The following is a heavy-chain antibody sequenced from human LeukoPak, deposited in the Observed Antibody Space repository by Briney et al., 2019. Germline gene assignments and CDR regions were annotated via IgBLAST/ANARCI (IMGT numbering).Heavy chain of an antibody. Sequence: GGSLRLSCAASGFTFSSYWMHWVRQAPGKGLVWVSCINSDGSSTSYADSVKGRFTISRDNAKNTLYLQMNSLRVEDTAVYYCARRYYYDSSGYPDYWGQGTLVTVSS. CDR2: INSDGSST. D-gene: IGHD3-22*01. V-gene: IGHV3-74*01. CDR3: ARRYYYDSSGYPDY. CDR1: GFTFSSYW. J-gene: IGHJ4*02.